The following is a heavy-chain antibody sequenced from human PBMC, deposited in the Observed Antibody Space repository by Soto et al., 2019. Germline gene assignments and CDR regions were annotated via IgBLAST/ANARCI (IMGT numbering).Heavy chain of an antibody. CDR3: ARFDRLRDYYYGMDV. J-gene: IGHJ6*02. D-gene: IGHD3-16*01. V-gene: IGHV1-8*01. CDR2: MNPNSGNT. Sequence: ASVKVSCKASGYTFTSYDINWVRQATGQGLEGMGWMNPNSGNTGYAQKFQGRVTMTRNTSISTAYMELSSLRSEDTAVYYCARFDRLRDYYYGMDVWGQGTTVTVSS. CDR1: GYTFTSYD.